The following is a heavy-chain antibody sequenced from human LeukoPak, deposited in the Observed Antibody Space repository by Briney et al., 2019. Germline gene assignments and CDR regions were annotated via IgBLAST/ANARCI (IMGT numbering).Heavy chain of an antibody. CDR3: ARVKSVGYFDY. J-gene: IGHJ4*02. D-gene: IGHD1-26*01. Sequence: GGSLRLSCAASGFTVSSNYMSWVRQAPGKGLEWVSVIYSGGSTYYADSVKGRFTISRDNSKNTLYLQMNSLRAEDTAVYYCARVKSVGYFDYWGQGTLVTVHS. CDR2: IYSGGST. CDR1: GFTVSSNY. V-gene: IGHV3-53*01.